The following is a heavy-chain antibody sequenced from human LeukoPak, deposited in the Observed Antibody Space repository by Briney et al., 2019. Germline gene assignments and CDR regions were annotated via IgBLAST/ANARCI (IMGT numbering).Heavy chain of an antibody. CDR3: ARHGYSYGSKYFDY. D-gene: IGHD5-18*01. J-gene: IGHJ4*02. V-gene: IGHV4-39*01. CDR1: GGSISSSSYY. CDR2: IYYSGST. Sequence: PSETLSLTCTVSGGSISSSSYYWGWIRQPPGKGLEGIGSIYYSGSTYYNPSLKSRVTISVDTSKNQFSLKLSSVTAADTAVYYCARHGYSYGSKYFDYWGQGTLVTVSS.